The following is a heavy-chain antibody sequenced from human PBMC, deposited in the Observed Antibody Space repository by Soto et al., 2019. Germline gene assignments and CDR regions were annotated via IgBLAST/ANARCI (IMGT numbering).Heavy chain of an antibody. CDR3: MRGASARDSSGYPYYFDP. CDR1: GYVFTGYY. V-gene: IGHV1-2*02. CDR2: INCRSGGT. D-gene: IGHD3-22*01. Sequence: VKVSCKTSGYVFTGYYLHWVRQAPGQGLEWMGWINCRSGGTTYAQKFQGRVTLTMDTSTSTAYMELSSLISDDTALYYCMRGASARDSSGYPYYFDPWGQGTLVTVSS. J-gene: IGHJ4*02.